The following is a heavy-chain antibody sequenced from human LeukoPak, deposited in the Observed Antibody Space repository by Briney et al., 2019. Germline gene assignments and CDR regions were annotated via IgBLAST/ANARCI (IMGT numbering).Heavy chain of an antibody. CDR3: ARGSKVDPGGMDV. D-gene: IGHD1-26*01. CDR1: GDSVSSNTTA. J-gene: IGHJ6*02. V-gene: IGHV6-1*01. CDR2: TYYRSKWYN. Sequence: SQTLSLTCAISGDSVSSNTTAWNWIRQSPSRGLEWLGRTYYRSKWYNDYALSVKSRIIINPDTSKNQFSLQLNSMTPKDTAAYYCARGSKVDPGGMDVWGQGTTVTVSS.